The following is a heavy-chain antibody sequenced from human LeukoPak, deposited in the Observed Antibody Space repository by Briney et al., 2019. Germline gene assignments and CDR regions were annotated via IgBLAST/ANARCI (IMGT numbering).Heavy chain of an antibody. Sequence: PSETLSLTCTVSGGSISSYYWSWIRQPPGKGLEWIGYIYYSGSTNYNPSLKSRVTISVDTSKNQFSLKLSSVTAADTAVYYCATGDSSCYYFAEYFQHWGQGTLVTVSS. CDR3: ATGDSSCYYFAEYFQH. CDR2: IYYSGST. D-gene: IGHD3-22*01. CDR1: GGSISSYY. J-gene: IGHJ1*01. V-gene: IGHV4-59*08.